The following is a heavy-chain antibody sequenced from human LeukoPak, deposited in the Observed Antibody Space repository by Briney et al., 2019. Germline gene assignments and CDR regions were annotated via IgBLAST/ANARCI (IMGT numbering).Heavy chain of an antibody. Sequence: PSETLSLTCTVSGGSISSGGYYWSWIRQPPGKGLEWIGYIYHSGSTYYNPSLKSRVTISVDRSKNQFSLKLSSVTAADTAVYYCARDRGSSWYHITWGQGTLATVSS. J-gene: IGHJ5*02. V-gene: IGHV4-30-2*01. CDR1: GGSISSGGYY. CDR3: ARDRGSSWYHIT. CDR2: IYHSGST. D-gene: IGHD6-13*01.